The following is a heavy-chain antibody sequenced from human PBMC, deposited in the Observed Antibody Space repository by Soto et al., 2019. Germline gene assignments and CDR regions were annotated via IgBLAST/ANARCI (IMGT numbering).Heavy chain of an antibody. CDR2: IWYDGSNK. V-gene: IGHV3-33*01. CDR3: ARDQGPGYCSSTSCYSFDY. CDR1: GFTFSSYG. J-gene: IGHJ4*02. D-gene: IGHD2-2*01. Sequence: GGSLRLSCAASGFTFSSYGMHWVRQAPGKGLEWVAVIWYDGSNKYYADSVKGRFTISRDNSKNTLYLQMNSLRAEDTAVYYCARDQGPGYCSSTSCYSFDYWGQGTLVTVSS.